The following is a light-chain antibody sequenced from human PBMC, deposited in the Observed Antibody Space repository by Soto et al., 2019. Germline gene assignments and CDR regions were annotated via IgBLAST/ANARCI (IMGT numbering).Light chain of an antibody. CDR3: GTWDSSLSAGWV. CDR2: ENN. V-gene: IGLV1-51*02. Sequence: QSVLTQPPSVSAAPGQKVTISCSGSSSNIGNNYVSWYQQLPGTAPKLLIYENNKRPSAIPDRCSGSKSGTSATLGITGLQTGDEADYYCGTWDSSLSAGWVFGGGTQLTVL. J-gene: IGLJ3*02. CDR1: SSNIGNNY.